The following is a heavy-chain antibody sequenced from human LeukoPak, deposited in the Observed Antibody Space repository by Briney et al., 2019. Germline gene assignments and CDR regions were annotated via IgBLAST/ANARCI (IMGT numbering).Heavy chain of an antibody. CDR1: GFTFDDYA. CDR3: AKDYCSSTTCYYNY. J-gene: IGHJ4*02. CDR2: ISWNSGNI. D-gene: IGHD2-2*01. Sequence: PGGSLILSCAASGFTFDDYAMHWVRQAPGKGLEWVSGISWNSGNIGYADSVKGRFTISRDNAKNSLFLQMNSLRAEDTALYYCAKDYCSSTTCYYNYWGQGTLVTVSS. V-gene: IGHV3-9*01.